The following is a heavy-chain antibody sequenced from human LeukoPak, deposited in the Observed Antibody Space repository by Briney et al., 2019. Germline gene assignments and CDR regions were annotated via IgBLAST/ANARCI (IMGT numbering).Heavy chain of an antibody. J-gene: IGHJ4*02. V-gene: IGHV4-34*01. Sequence: GSLRLSCAGAGFSITDHHMDWVRQAPGKGLEWVGEINHSGSTNYNPSLKSRVTISVDTSKNQFSLKLSSVTAADTAVYYCARHRPKEGDFDYWGQGTLVTVSS. CDR3: ARHRPKEGDFDY. CDR2: INHSGST. CDR1: GFSITDHH. D-gene: IGHD3-16*01.